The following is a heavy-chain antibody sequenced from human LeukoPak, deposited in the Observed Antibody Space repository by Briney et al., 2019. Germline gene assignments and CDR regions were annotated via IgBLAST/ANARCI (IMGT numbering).Heavy chain of an antibody. J-gene: IGHJ3*02. V-gene: IGHV4-61*05. D-gene: IGHD1-1*01. Sequence: SETLSLTCTVSGGSISSSSYYWSWIRQPPGKGLEWIGYVYYSGSTNYNPSLKSRVTISVDTSKNQFSLKLSSVTAADTAVYYCASTKLGNWNVGDAFDIWGQGTMVTVSS. CDR1: GGSISSSSYY. CDR2: VYYSGST. CDR3: ASTKLGNWNVGDAFDI.